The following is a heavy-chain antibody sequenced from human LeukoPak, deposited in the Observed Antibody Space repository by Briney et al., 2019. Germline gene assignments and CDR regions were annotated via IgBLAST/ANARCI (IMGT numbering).Heavy chain of an antibody. CDR3: AVSSGWYKIDY. CDR1: GASNNSSNW. CDR2: TYHSEST. V-gene: IGHV4-4*01. Sequence: TLSLTYAVSGASNNSSNWLSWVRQPPRNGLDWNGETYHSESTNLNPSLKSRDTKSGDKPKNHLSRTLRSVTAADTSVYLCAVSSGWYKIDYWGKGTLVTVSS. J-gene: IGHJ4*02. D-gene: IGHD6-19*01.